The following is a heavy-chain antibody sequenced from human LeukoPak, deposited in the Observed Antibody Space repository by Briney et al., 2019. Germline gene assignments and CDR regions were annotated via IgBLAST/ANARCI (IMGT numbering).Heavy chain of an antibody. CDR2: ISGSGGST. CDR1: GFTFSSYA. CDR3: AKGGGGSYHLQIGDLYFDY. Sequence: GGSLRLSCAASGFTFSSYAMSWVRQAPGKGLEWVSAISGSGGSTYYADSVKGRFTISRDNSKNTLYLQMNSLRAEDTAVYYYAKGGGGSYHLQIGDLYFDYWGQGTLVTVSS. V-gene: IGHV3-23*01. J-gene: IGHJ4*02. D-gene: IGHD1-26*01.